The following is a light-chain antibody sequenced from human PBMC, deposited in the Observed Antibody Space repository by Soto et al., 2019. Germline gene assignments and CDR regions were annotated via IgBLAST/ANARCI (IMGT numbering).Light chain of an antibody. J-gene: IGLJ3*02. V-gene: IGLV6-57*02. CDR1: SGSIASKF. CDR3: QSYDSSNQRV. CDR2: EDN. Sequence: NFMLTQPHSVSESPGKTVTSSCTGSSGSIASKFVQWFQQRPGSAPTTVICEDNQRPSGVYDRFSGSIDSSSNAASLTISGLKTEDEADYYCQSYDSSNQRVFGGGTKLTVL.